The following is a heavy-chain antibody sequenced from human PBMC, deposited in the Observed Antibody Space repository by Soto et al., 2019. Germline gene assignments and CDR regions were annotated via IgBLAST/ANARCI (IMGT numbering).Heavy chain of an antibody. CDR1: GFTFSSYA. J-gene: IGHJ4*02. CDR2: ISGSGGST. V-gene: IGHV3-23*01. D-gene: IGHD3-10*01. Sequence: GGSLRLSCAASGFTFSSYAMSWVRQAPGKGLEWVSAISGSGGSTYYADSVKGRFTISRDNSKNTLYLQMNSLRAEDTAVYYCAKDYSRESVRGVIILFDYWGQGTLVTVSS. CDR3: AKDYSRESVRGVIILFDY.